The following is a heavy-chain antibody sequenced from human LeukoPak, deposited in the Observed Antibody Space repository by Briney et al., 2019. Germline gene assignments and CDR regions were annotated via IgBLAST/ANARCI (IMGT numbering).Heavy chain of an antibody. CDR3: ARDGQQLVRRAIDY. CDR2: ISSSSSYI. CDR1: GFTFSSYS. V-gene: IGHV3-21*01. Sequence: PGGSLRLSCAASGFTFSSYSMNWVRQAPGKGLEWVSSISSSSSYIYYADSVKGRFTISRDNAKNSLYLQMNSLRAEDTAVYYCARDGQQLVRRAIDYWGQGTLVTVSS. D-gene: IGHD6-13*01. J-gene: IGHJ4*02.